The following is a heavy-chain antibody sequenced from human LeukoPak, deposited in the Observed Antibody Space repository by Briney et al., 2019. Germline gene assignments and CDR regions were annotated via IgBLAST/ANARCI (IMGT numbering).Heavy chain of an antibody. CDR1: GGSISSGGYY. CDR2: IYYSGST. Sequence: PSQTLSLTCTVSGGSISSGGYYWSWIRQHPGKGLEWIGYIYYSGSTYYNPSLKSRVTISVDTSKNQFSLKLSSVTAADTAVYYCARSNNWNYGNAFDIWGQGTMVTVSS. CDR3: ARSNNWNYGNAFDI. D-gene: IGHD1-7*01. V-gene: IGHV4-31*03. J-gene: IGHJ3*02.